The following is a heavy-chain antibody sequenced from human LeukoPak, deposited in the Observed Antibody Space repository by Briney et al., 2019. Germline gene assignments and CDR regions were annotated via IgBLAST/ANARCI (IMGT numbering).Heavy chain of an antibody. D-gene: IGHD3-16*01. Sequence: GGSLRLSCAASGFTFSDYYMSWIRQAPGKGLEWVSAISGSGGSTYYADSVKGRFTISRDNSKNTVYLQMNSLRADDTAVYYCAKAPGGIVGYWGQGTLVTVSS. J-gene: IGHJ4*02. CDR3: AKAPGGIVGY. V-gene: IGHV3-23*01. CDR1: GFTFSDYY. CDR2: ISGSGGST.